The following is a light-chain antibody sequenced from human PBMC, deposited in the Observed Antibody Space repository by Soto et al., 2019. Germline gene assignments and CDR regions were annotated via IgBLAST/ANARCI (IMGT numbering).Light chain of an antibody. V-gene: IGLV2-8*01. CDR3: SSHAGDKMI. CDR1: SSDVGSYYNW. J-gene: IGLJ2*01. CDR2: EIS. Sequence: QSALTQPPSASGSPGESVTISCTGTSSDVGSYYNWVSWYQQHPGKVPKLRIHEISKRPRGVPNRFSGSKSGNTASLTVSGLQAEDEADYYCSSHAGDKMIFGGRTKLTVL.